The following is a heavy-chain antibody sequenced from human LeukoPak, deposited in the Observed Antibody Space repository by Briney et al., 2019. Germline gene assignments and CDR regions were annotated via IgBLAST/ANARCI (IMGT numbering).Heavy chain of an antibody. CDR1: GYTFTSYD. D-gene: IGHD1-26*01. Sequence: ASVKVSCKASGYTFTSYDINWVRQATGQGLEWMGIINPSGGSTSYAQKFQGRVTMTRDMSTSTVYMELSSLRSEDTAVYYCARVGAVRWYFDLWGRGTLVTVSS. CDR2: INPSGGST. J-gene: IGHJ2*01. V-gene: IGHV1-46*01. CDR3: ARVGAVRWYFDL.